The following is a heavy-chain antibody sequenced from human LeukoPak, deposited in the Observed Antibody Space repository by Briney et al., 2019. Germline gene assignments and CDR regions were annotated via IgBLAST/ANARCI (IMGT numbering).Heavy chain of an antibody. CDR1: GFTFSSYG. Sequence: PGGSLRLSCAASGFTFSSYGMHWVRQAPGKGLEWVAVIWYDGSNKYYADSVKGRFTISRDNSKNTLYLQMNSLRAEDTAVYYCARRGITFFGDYLPYYYYGMDVWGQGTTVTVSS. J-gene: IGHJ6*02. D-gene: IGHD4-17*01. CDR3: ARRGITFFGDYLPYYYYGMDV. CDR2: IWYDGSNK. V-gene: IGHV3-33*01.